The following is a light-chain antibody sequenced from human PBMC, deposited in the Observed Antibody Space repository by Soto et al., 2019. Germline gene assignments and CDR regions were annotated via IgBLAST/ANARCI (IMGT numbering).Light chain of an antibody. CDR1: SSNIGSNT. Sequence: QSVLTQPPSASGTPGQRVTISCSGSSSNIGSNTVNWYQQLPGAAPKLLIQSNNQRPSGVPDRFSGSQSGTSDSLAISGLQSEDEADYYCAVWDDSLNGYVFGTGTKVTVL. V-gene: IGLV1-44*01. CDR3: AVWDDSLNGYV. J-gene: IGLJ1*01. CDR2: SNN.